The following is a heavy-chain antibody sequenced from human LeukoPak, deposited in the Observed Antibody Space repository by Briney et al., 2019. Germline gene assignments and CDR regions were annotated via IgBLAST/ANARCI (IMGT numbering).Heavy chain of an antibody. J-gene: IGHJ4*02. CDR2: INPNSGGT. Sequence: ASVKVSCKASGYTFTGYYMHWVRQAPGQGLEWMGWINPNSGGTNYAQKFQGWVTMTRDTSISTAYMELSRLRSDDTAVYYCARAPRGLLWFGEPYFDYWGQGTLVTVSS. CDR1: GYTFTGYY. D-gene: IGHD3-10*01. CDR3: ARAPRGLLWFGEPYFDY. V-gene: IGHV1-2*04.